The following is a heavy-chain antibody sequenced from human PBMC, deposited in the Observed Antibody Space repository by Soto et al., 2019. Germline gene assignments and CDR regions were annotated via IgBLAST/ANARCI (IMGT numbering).Heavy chain of an antibody. CDR1: GVPLSSDA. V-gene: IGHV3-48*01. CDR3: ARQEQYGSEPNCFDP. Sequence: GGSLRLSCAASGVPLSSDAVGWVRTATGKGLEWVSYISSSSSTIYYADSVKGRFTISRDNAKNSLYLQMNSLRAEDTAVYYCARQEQYGSEPNCFDPWGQGTLVTVSS. J-gene: IGHJ5*02. D-gene: IGHD3-10*01. CDR2: ISSSSSTI.